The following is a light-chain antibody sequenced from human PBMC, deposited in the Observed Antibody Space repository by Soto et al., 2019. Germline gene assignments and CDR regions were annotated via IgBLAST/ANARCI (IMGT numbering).Light chain of an antibody. CDR2: GAS. CDR3: QQRSNWPPKIT. V-gene: IGKV3D-20*02. J-gene: IGKJ5*01. Sequence: EIVLTQSPGTLSLSAGERATLSCRASQSVSSSYLAWYQQKPGQAPRLLIYGASSRATGIPDRFSGSGCGTDFTLTLSSLEPEDFAVYYCQQRSNWPPKITFGQGTRLEIK. CDR1: QSVSSSY.